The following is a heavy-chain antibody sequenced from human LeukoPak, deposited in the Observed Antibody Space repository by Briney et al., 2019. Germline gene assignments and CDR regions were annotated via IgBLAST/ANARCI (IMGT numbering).Heavy chain of an antibody. D-gene: IGHD6-19*01. V-gene: IGHV1-2*02. Sequence: GASVKVSCKASGYSFTAYYIHWVRQAPGQGLERMGWINPNSGGTHYAQKFQGRVTMTRDTPISTAYMDLSRLTSDDTAVYYCARDGGRGWEFDYWGQGTLATVSS. CDR1: GYSFTAYY. J-gene: IGHJ4*02. CDR3: ARDGGRGWEFDY. CDR2: INPNSGGT.